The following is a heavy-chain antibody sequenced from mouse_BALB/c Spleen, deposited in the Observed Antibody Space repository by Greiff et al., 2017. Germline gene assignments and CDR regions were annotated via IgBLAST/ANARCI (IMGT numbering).Heavy chain of an antibody. CDR2: IDPENGDT. V-gene: IGHV14-4*02. J-gene: IGHJ2*01. Sequence: VQLQQSGAELVRSGASVKLSCTASGFNIKDYYMHWVKQRPEQGLEWIGWIDPENGDTEYAPKFQGKATMTADTSSNTAYLQLSSLTSEDTAVYYCNGNYYGSNFDYWGQGTTLTVSS. CDR3: NGNYYGSNFDY. CDR1: GFNIKDYY. D-gene: IGHD1-1*01.